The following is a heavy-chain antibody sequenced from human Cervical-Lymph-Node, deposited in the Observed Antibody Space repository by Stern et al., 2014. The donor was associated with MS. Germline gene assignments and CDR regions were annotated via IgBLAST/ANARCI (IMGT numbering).Heavy chain of an antibody. CDR3: ARTNSYHYYFDY. D-gene: IGHD2/OR15-2a*01. CDR2: TRNKANSYTT. CDR1: GFTFSDHY. V-gene: IGHV3-72*01. Sequence: EDQLVESGGGLVQPGGSLRLSCAASGFTFSDHYMDWVRQAPGKGLEWVGRTRNKANSYTTEYAASVKGRFTISRDDSSNSLYLQMNSLKTEDTAVYYCARTNSYHYYFDYWGQGTLVTVSS. J-gene: IGHJ4*02.